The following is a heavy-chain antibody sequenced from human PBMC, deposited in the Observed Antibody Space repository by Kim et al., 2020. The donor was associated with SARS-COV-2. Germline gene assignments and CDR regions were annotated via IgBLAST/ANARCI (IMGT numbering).Heavy chain of an antibody. CDR1: GGSFSGYY. Sequence: SETLSLTCAVYGGSFSGYYWSWIRQPPGKGLEWIGEINHSGSTNYNPSLKSRVTISVDTSKNQFSLKLSSVTAADTAVYYCARVPPRRFFDWLPVGGSYNWFDPWGQGTLVTVSS. D-gene: IGHD3-9*01. V-gene: IGHV4-34*01. CDR2: INHSGST. CDR3: ARVPPRRFFDWLPVGGSYNWFDP. J-gene: IGHJ5*02.